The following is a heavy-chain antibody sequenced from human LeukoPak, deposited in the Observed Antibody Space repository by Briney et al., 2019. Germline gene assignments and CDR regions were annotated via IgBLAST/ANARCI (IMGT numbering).Heavy chain of an antibody. D-gene: IGHD5-18*01. CDR2: INSDESTT. Sequence: PGGSLRLSCAASGFTFSNFWMHWVRQAPGKGLVWVSHINSDESTTNYADSVRGRFTISRDNAKNTLYLQMNSLTAEDTAVYYCASVYSYGWFDYWGQGTLVTVSS. CDR1: GFTFSNFW. J-gene: IGHJ5*01. CDR3: ASVYSYGWFDY. V-gene: IGHV3-74*01.